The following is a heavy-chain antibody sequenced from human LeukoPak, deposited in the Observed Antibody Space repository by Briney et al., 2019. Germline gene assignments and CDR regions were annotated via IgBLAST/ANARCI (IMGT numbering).Heavy chain of an antibody. CDR2: IYYTGST. V-gene: IGHV4-39*07. Sequence: SQTLSLTCTVSGGSISNSDYYWGWIRQPPGKGLQWIGSIYYTGSTFYNPSLKSRVTISIDTSKNQFSLKLNSVTAADTAVYYCARGLYYDTSYWGQGTLVTVSS. D-gene: IGHD3-9*01. CDR3: ARGLYYDTSY. CDR1: GGSISNSDYY. J-gene: IGHJ4*02.